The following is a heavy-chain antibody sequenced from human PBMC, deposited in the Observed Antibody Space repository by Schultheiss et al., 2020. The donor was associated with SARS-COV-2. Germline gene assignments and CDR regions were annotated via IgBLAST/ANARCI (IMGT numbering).Heavy chain of an antibody. D-gene: IGHD2-15*01. CDR3: ARGLKSDIVVVVITNSDNWFDP. CDR2: INHSGST. Sequence: SQTLSLTCAVYGGSFSGYYWSWIRQPPGKGLEWIGEINHSGSTNYNPSLKSRVTISVDTSKNQFSLKLSSVTAADTAVYYCARGLKSDIVVVVITNSDNWFDPWGQGTLVTVSS. V-gene: IGHV4-34*01. CDR1: GGSFSGYY. J-gene: IGHJ5*02.